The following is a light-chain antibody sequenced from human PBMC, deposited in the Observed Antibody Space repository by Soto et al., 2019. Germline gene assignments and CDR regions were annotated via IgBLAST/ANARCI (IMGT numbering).Light chain of an antibody. J-gene: IGKJ1*01. CDR2: ASS. CDR1: QSVSSSY. V-gene: IGKV3-20*01. Sequence: EIVLTQSPGTLSLSPGERATLSCRASQSVSSSYLAWYQQKPGQAPRLLIYASSSTATGIPDRFSGSGSGTDFTLTISRLEPEDFAVYYCQQYGSSPPWAFGPGTTVDIK. CDR3: QQYGSSPPWA.